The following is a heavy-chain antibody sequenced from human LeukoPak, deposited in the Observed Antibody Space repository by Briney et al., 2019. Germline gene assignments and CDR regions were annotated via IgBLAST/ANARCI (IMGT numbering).Heavy chain of an antibody. CDR1: GYTFTGYY. V-gene: IGHV1-2*02. Sequence: GASVKVSCKASGYTFTGYYMHWVRQAPGQGLEWMGWINPNSGGTNYAQKFQGRVTMTRDTSISTAYMELSRLRSDDTAVYYCARAYCTGGTCSQNENWFDPWGQGTLVTVSS. D-gene: IGHD2-8*02. CDR2: INPNSGGT. CDR3: ARAYCTGGTCSQNENWFDP. J-gene: IGHJ5*02.